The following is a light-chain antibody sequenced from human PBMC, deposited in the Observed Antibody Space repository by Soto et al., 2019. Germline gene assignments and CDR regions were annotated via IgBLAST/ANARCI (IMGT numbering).Light chain of an antibody. CDR2: GAS. CDR3: QQYGSSPTT. Sequence: DIMLTQSPGTLSLSPGERATLSCRASQSVSSSYLAWYQQKPGQAPRLLIYGASSRATGIPDRFSGSGSGTDFTLTISRLEPEDFAVYYCQQYGSSPTTFGQGTKVDIK. J-gene: IGKJ1*01. CDR1: QSVSSSY. V-gene: IGKV3-20*01.